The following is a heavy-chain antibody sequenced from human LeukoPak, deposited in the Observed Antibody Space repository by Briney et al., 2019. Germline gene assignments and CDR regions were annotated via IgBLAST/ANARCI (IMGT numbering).Heavy chain of an antibody. CDR1: GGSISSGGYY. V-gene: IGHV4-31*03. CDR2: IYYSGST. CDR3: ARQPTPGYSSSWYWFDP. J-gene: IGHJ5*02. Sequence: SETLSLTCTVSGGSISSGGYYWSWIRQHPGKGLEWIGYIYYSGSTYYNPSLKSRVTISVDTSKNQFSLKLSSVTAADTAVYYCARQPTPGYSSSWYWFDPWGQGTLVTVSS. D-gene: IGHD6-13*01.